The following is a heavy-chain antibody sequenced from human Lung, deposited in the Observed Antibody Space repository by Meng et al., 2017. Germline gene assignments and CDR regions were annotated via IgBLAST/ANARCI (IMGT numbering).Heavy chain of an antibody. CDR2: IQSGGRT. CDR1: GFTVSDTY. Sequence: GGSLRLSCAVSGFTVSDTYMTWVRQAPGKGLEWVSLIQSGGRTYYADSVRGRFTISRDSSKNTLSLQMNSVRADDTAVYFCARGVGSGLYFYYFDYWGQGTVVT. V-gene: IGHV3-66*02. CDR3: ARGVGSGLYFYYFDY. D-gene: IGHD6-19*01. J-gene: IGHJ4*02.